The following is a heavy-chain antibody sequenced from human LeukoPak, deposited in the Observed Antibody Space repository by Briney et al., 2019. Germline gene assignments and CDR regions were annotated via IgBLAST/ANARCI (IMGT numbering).Heavy chain of an antibody. D-gene: IGHD2-2*01. CDR3: TRQVGYCSSTSCYPDAFDI. Sequence: GGSLKLSCAASGFTFSGSAMHWVRQASGKGLEWVGRIRSKANSYATAYAASVKGRFTISRDDSKNTAYLQMNSLKTEDTPVYYCTRQVGYCSSTSCYPDAFDIWGQGTMVTVSS. J-gene: IGHJ3*02. CDR2: IRSKANSYAT. V-gene: IGHV3-73*01. CDR1: GFTFSGSA.